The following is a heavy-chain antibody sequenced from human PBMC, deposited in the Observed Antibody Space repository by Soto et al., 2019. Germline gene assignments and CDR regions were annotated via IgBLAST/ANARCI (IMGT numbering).Heavy chain of an antibody. Sequence: SVKVSCKASGSTFTSSGLNWVRQPRGQRLEWIGWIVGGSGNTNYAQKFQERVTITRDMSTSTAYMELSSLRSEDTAVYYCARKPSDGEHIDYWGQGTLVTVSS. D-gene: IGHD4-17*01. J-gene: IGHJ4*02. CDR3: ARKPSDGEHIDY. CDR1: GSTFTSSG. V-gene: IGHV1-58*01. CDR2: IVGGSGNT.